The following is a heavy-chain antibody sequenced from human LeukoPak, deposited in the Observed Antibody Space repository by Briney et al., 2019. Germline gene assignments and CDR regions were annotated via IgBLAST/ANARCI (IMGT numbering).Heavy chain of an antibody. CDR3: ARDTQYNWNDFDY. CDR1: GGTFSSYA. J-gene: IGHJ4*02. V-gene: IGHV1-69*13. CDR2: IIPIFGTA. D-gene: IGHD1-20*01. Sequence: PWASVKVSCKASGGTFSSYAISWVRQAPGQGLEWMGGIIPIFGTANYAQKFQGRVTITADESTSTAYMELSSLRSEDTAVYYCARDTQYNWNDFDYWGQGTLVTVSS.